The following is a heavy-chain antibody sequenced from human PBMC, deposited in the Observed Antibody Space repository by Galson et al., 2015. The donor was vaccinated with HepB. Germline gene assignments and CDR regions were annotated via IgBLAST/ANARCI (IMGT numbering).Heavy chain of an antibody. CDR2: ISPGGDNT. CDR3: ARVHPENTSGWYRQALYYVDS. Sequence: SLRLSCAASGFTFRSYAMRWVRQAPGKGLEWVSAISPGGDNTYSADSVKGRFTISRDNSKNTLFLQKTGLTADDTAIYYCARVHPENTSGWYRQALYYVDSWGQGTLVAVSS. J-gene: IGHJ4*02. V-gene: IGHV3-23*01. CDR1: GFTFRSYA. D-gene: IGHD6-19*01.